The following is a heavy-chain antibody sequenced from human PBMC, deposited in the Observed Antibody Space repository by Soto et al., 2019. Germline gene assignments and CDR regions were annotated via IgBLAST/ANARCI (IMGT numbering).Heavy chain of an antibody. CDR3: ARDLAILTGYYAYYYGMDV. CDR2: IYYSGST. J-gene: IGHJ6*02. Sequence: SETLSLTYTVSGGSISSGDYYWSWIRQPPGKGLEWLGYIYYSGSTYYNPSLKSRVTISVDTSKNQFSLKLSSVTAADTAVYYCARDLAILTGYYAYYYGMDVCGQGTTVTVS. CDR1: GGSISSGDYY. V-gene: IGHV4-30-4*01. D-gene: IGHD3-9*01.